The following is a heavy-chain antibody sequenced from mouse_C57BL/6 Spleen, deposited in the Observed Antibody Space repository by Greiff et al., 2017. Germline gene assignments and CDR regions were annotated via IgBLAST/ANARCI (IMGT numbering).Heavy chain of an antibody. CDR2: IHPNSGST. Sequence: QVQLQQPGAELVKPGASVKLSCKASGYTFTSYWMHWVKQRPGQGLVWIGMIHPNSGSTNYNEKFKSKATLTVDKSSSTAYMQLSSLTSEDSAVYYCAVERGYDGAWFAYWGQGTLVTVSA. D-gene: IGHD2-2*01. CDR1: GYTFTSYW. J-gene: IGHJ3*01. V-gene: IGHV1-64*01. CDR3: AVERGYDGAWFAY.